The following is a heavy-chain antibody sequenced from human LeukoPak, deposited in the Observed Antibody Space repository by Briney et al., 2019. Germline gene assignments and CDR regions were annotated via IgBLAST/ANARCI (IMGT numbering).Heavy chain of an antibody. J-gene: IGHJ3*02. CDR2: ISSSRSYI. CDR1: GFTFSSYS. V-gene: IGHV3-21*01. Sequence: PGGSLRLSCAASGFTFSSYSMNWVRQAPGKGLEWVSSISSSRSYIYYADSVKGRFTISRDKAKNSLYQQMNSLRAEDTAVYYCARDWGSRGKFDIWGQGTMVTVSS. D-gene: IGHD3-16*01. CDR3: ARDWGSRGKFDI.